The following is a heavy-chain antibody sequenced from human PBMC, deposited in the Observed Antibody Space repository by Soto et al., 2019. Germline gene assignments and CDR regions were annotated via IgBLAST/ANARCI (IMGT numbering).Heavy chain of an antibody. J-gene: IGHJ6*02. CDR1: GGTFSSYA. V-gene: IGHV1-69*13. CDR3: ARGAARMGGYYYYYGMDV. CDR2: IIPIFGTA. D-gene: IGHD6-6*01. Sequence: SVKVSCKASGGTFSSYAISWVRQTPGQGLEWMGGIIPIFGTANYAQKFQGRVTITADESTSTAYMELSSLRSEDTAVYYCARGAARMGGYYYYYGMDVWGQGTTVTVSS.